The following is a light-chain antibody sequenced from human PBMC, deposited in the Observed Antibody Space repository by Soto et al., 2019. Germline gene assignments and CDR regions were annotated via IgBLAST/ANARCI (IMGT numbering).Light chain of an antibody. CDR3: QQLNSYPRT. Sequence: DIQLTQSPSFLSASVGYRFTITCRASQGISSYLAWHQQKPGEAPKLLIYAASTLQSGVPSRFSGSGSGTEFTLTISSLQPEDFATYYCQQLNSYPRTFGQGTTGDIK. CDR2: AAS. CDR1: QGISSY. J-gene: IGKJ1*01. V-gene: IGKV1-9*01.